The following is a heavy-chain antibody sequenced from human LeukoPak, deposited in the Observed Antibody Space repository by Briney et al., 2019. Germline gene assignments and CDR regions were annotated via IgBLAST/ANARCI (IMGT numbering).Heavy chain of an antibody. D-gene: IGHD3-10*01. CDR3: AREFTIIGGIINPFDY. CDR2: TLHRSKWYN. CDR1: RDSVSSNTAA. V-gene: IGHV6-1*01. J-gene: IGHJ4*02. Sequence: SQALSLTRAISRDSVSSNTAAWHWIRRSPSRALEWLGRTLHRSKWYNDYAVSVKSRHTIKPDTSKNQFALQLNSVTPEDTALYYCAREFTIIGGIINPFDYWGQGALVTVSS.